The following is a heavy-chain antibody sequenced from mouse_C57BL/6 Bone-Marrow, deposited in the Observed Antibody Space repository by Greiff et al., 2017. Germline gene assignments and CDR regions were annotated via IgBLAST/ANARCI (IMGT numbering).Heavy chain of an antibody. CDR3: ARRFDV. V-gene: IGHV3-6*01. J-gene: IGHJ1*03. Sequence: EVKLMESGPGLVKPSQSLSLTCSVTGYSITSGYYWNWIRQFPGNKLEWMGYISYDGSNNYNPSLKNRISITRDTSKNQFFLKLNSVTTEDTATYYCARRFDVWGTGNTVTVSS. CDR2: ISYDGSN. CDR1: GYSITSGYY.